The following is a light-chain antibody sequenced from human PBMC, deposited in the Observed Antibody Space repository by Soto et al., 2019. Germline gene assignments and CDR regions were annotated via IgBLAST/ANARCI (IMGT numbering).Light chain of an antibody. J-gene: IGKJ4*01. CDR3: QQRNNWLT. Sequence: EIVMTQSPATLSVSPGERATLSCRASQSVSSNLAWYQQKPGQAPRLLIYGASTRATGIPARFSGSGSGTEFTLTISSLEPEDSAVYYCQQRNNWLTFGGGTKVDI. CDR1: QSVSSN. CDR2: GAS. V-gene: IGKV3-15*01.